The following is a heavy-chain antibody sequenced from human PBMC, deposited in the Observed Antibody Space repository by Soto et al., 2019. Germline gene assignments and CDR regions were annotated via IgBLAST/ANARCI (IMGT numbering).Heavy chain of an antibody. V-gene: IGHV4-30-4*01. Sequence: QVQLQESGPGLVNPSQTLSLTFTVSGGSISSGDYYWSWIRQPPGKGLEWIGYIYYSGGTYYNPSLNSRVTISVDPSSNHFSLKLSSVTAADTAVYYCARTNYGDYTYVDYWGQGTLVTVSS. CDR1: GGSISSGDYY. J-gene: IGHJ4*02. D-gene: IGHD4-17*01. CDR2: IYYSGGT. CDR3: ARTNYGDYTYVDY.